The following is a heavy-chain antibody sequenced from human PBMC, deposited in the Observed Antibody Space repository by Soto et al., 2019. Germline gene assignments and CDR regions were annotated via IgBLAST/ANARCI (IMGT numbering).Heavy chain of an antibody. D-gene: IGHD6-19*01. CDR2: IYYSGST. Sequence: TSETLSLTCTVSGGSISSYYWSWIRQPPGKGLEWIGYIYYSGSTNYNPSLKSRVTISVDTSKNQFSLKLSSVTAADTAVYYCARSKGSSFDYWGQGTLVTVSS. CDR3: ARSKGSSFDY. J-gene: IGHJ4*02. V-gene: IGHV4-59*01. CDR1: GGSISSYY.